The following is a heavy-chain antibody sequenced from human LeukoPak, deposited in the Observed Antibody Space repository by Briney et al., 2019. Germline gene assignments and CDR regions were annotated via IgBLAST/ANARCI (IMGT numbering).Heavy chain of an antibody. Sequence: PSETLSLTCTVSGGSISSGGYYWSWIRQPAGKGLEWIGRIYTSGSTNYNPSFESRVTVSLDTSKNQFSLNLRSVTAADTAVYYCARSYSGSLYDAFDIWGQGTMVAVSS. CDR3: ARSYSGSLYDAFDI. CDR2: IYTSGST. D-gene: IGHD1-26*01. CDR1: GGSISSGGYY. V-gene: IGHV4-61*02. J-gene: IGHJ3*02.